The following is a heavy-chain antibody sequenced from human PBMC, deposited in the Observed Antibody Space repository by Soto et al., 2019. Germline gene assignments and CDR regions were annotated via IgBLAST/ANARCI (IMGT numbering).Heavy chain of an antibody. CDR3: ARAYTGRLPRRADYYYAMDV. D-gene: IGHD2-2*02. CDR2: IGAARDP. CDR1: GFTFSNFD. V-gene: IGHV3-13*05. J-gene: IGHJ6*02. Sequence: GGSLRLSCATSGFTFSNFDMHWVRQVPGKGLEWVSAIGAARDPYYLGSVKGRYTISRENAKNSVYLQMNDLRAGDSAVYYCARAYTGRLPRRADYYYAMDVWGQGTTVTVSS.